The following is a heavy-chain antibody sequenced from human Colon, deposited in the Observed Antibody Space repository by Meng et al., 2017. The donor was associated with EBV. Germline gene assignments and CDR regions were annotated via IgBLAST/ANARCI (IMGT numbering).Heavy chain of an antibody. Sequence: QITLNESGPTLVKPTQTPTLICTFSGFSLDSHGVGVGWIRQPPGKAPEWVALIYWDDDKRYSPSLENRLTITKDTSKNQVVLTMTDMGPMDTATYFCSRRRTSIPFDHWGQGILVTVSS. CDR1: GFSLDSHGVG. V-gene: IGHV2-5*02. CDR2: IYWDDDK. D-gene: IGHD2-21*01. CDR3: SRRRTSIPFDH. J-gene: IGHJ4*02.